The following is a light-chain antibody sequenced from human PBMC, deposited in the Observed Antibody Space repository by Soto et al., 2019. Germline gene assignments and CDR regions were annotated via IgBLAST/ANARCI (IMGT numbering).Light chain of an antibody. CDR1: QSVSSSY. Sequence: EIVLTQSPGTLSLSPGERATLSCRASQSVSSSYLAWYQQKPGQAPRLLIYGASSRATGIPDRFSGSGSGTDFTLTINRLEPEDFAVYYCQQYGYSSWTFGQGTKVDI. CDR3: QQYGYSSWT. J-gene: IGKJ1*01. CDR2: GAS. V-gene: IGKV3-20*01.